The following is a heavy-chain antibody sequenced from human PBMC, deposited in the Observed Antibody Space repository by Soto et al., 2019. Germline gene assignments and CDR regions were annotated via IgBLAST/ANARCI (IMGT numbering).Heavy chain of an antibody. V-gene: IGHV4-30-4*02. CDR3: ARVVGGSLDY. J-gene: IGHJ4*02. Sequence: SETRSLTCTVSGGSISSGNYYWSWIRQHPGKGLEWIGFISYSGTTHYSASLRSRVSKSVDTSKNQFSLDLSSVTAVDTAVYYYARVVGGSLDYWGQGTLVTVSS. CDR2: ISYSGTT. CDR1: GGSISSGNYY. D-gene: IGHD2-2*01.